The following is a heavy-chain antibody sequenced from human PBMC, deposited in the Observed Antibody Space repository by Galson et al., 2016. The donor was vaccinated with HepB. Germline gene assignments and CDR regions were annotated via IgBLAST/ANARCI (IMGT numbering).Heavy chain of an antibody. CDR3: ATDSSKAYYDDEYFHN. Sequence: SLRLSCAASGFTFRSYGMRWVRQAPGKGLEWVTTISFHGVDQFYADSVRGRFTISRDDSRNTVYLQMNNLRVEDTAVYYCATDSSKAYYDDEYFHNWGQGTLVTVSS. CDR2: ISFHGVDQ. V-gene: IGHV3-30*03. CDR1: GFTFRSYG. D-gene: IGHD3-22*01. J-gene: IGHJ1*01.